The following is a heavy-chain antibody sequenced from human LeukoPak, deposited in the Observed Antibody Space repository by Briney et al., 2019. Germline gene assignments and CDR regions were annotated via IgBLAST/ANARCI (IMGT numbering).Heavy chain of an antibody. CDR3: ARAREAVAIDY. CDR2: INHSAST. CDR1: GGSFSGYY. V-gene: IGHV4-34*01. D-gene: IGHD6-19*01. Sequence: SETLSLTCAVYGGSFSGYYWSWIRQSPGKGLEWIGEINHSASTNCSPSLKSRLTISVDTSKNQFSLKLRSVTAADTAVYYCARAREAVAIDYWGQGTLVTVSS. J-gene: IGHJ4*02.